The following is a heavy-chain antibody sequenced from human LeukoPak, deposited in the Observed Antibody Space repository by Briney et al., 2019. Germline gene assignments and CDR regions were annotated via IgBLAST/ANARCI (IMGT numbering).Heavy chain of an antibody. CDR3: ATNKRPNYYYYMDV. CDR2: IYHSGST. V-gene: IGHV4-4*02. D-gene: IGHD2-8*01. Sequence: SGTLSLTCAVSGGSISSNNLLSWGRPPPREGLEWGGEIYHSGSTNYNPSLKSRVTISVDNSKNQFSLKMSSMTAADTAVYYCATNKRPNYYYYMDVWGKGTTVTISS. J-gene: IGHJ6*03. CDR1: GGSISSNNL.